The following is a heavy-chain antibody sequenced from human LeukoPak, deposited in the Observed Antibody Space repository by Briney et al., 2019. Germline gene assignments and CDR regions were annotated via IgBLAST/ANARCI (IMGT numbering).Heavy chain of an antibody. CDR3: ARGKMVDAPSDDFDY. CDR1: GYTFTGYY. Sequence: ASVKVSCKASGYTFTGYYMHWVRQAPGQGLEWMGWINPNSGGTNYAQKFRGRVTMTSDTSLSTAYMEVTRLKSDDTAIYYCARGKMVDAPSDDFDYWGQGTLVTVSS. CDR2: INPNSGGT. J-gene: IGHJ4*02. D-gene: IGHD2-15*01. V-gene: IGHV1-2*02.